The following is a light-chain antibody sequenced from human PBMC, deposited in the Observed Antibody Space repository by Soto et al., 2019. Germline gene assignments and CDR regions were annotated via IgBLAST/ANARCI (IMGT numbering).Light chain of an antibody. V-gene: IGKV1-5*03. CDR1: QGISSW. J-gene: IGKJ2*01. Sequence: DIQMTQSPSALSASVGDRVTITCRGSQGISSWLAWYQQKPGKAPRLLIYKASSLASGVPSRFSGSGSATDFTLTISRVEPEDFAVYYCQQYGSSRNTFGQGTKLEIK. CDR2: KAS. CDR3: QQYGSSRNT.